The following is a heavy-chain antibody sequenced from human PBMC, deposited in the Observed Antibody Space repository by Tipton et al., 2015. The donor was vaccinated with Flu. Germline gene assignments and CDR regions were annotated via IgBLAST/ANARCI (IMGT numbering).Heavy chain of an antibody. D-gene: IGHD6-13*01. Sequence: TLSLTCTVSGGSIGSYYWSWIRQPPGKGLEWIGYIYYSGSTNYNPSLKSRVTISVDTSKNQFSLKLNSVTPEDTAVYYCARGGSFAEYFQHWGQGTLVTVSS. J-gene: IGHJ1*01. V-gene: IGHV4-59*12. CDR1: GGSIGSYY. CDR3: ARGGSFAEYFQH. CDR2: IYYSGST.